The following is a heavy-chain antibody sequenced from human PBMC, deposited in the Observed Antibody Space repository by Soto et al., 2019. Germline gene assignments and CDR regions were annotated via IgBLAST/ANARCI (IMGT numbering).Heavy chain of an antibody. D-gene: IGHD1-26*01. V-gene: IGHV1-18*01. Sequence: ASVKVSCKASGYTFTSYGISWVRQAPGQGLEWMGWISAYNGNTNYAQKLQGRVTMTTDTSTSTAYMELRSLRSDDTAVYYCARAKGATASGGVFDIWGQGTMVTVSS. CDR2: ISAYNGNT. J-gene: IGHJ3*02. CDR3: ARAKGATASGGVFDI. CDR1: GYTFTSYG.